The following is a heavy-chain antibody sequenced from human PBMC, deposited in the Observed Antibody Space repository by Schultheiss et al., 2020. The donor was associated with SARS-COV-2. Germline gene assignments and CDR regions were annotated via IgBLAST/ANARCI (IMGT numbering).Heavy chain of an antibody. D-gene: IGHD5-18*01. Sequence: SETLSLTCTVSGGSISSYYWSWIRQPPGKGLEWIGYIYYSGSTNYNPSLKSRVTISVDTYKNQFSLKLSSVTAADTAVYYCARAPVDTATYAFDIWGQGTMVTVSS. V-gene: IGHV4-59*01. J-gene: IGHJ3*02. CDR1: GGSISSYY. CDR3: ARAPVDTATYAFDI. CDR2: IYYSGST.